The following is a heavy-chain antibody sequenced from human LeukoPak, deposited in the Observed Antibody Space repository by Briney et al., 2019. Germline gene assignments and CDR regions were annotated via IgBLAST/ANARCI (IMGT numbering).Heavy chain of an antibody. CDR2: ISSSSSYI. Sequence: PGGSLRLSCAASGFTFSSYSMNWVRQAPGKGLEWVSSISSSSSYIYYADSVKGRFTISRDNAKNSLYLQMNSLRAEDTAVYYCAREYSSSWYAGPNYYYYMDVWGKGTTVTVSS. V-gene: IGHV3-21*01. D-gene: IGHD6-13*01. J-gene: IGHJ6*03. CDR3: AREYSSSWYAGPNYYYYMDV. CDR1: GFTFSSYS.